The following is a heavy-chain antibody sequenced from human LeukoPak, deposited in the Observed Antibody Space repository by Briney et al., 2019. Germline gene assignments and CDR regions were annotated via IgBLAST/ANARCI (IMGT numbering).Heavy chain of an antibody. CDR1: GYTFTNYY. V-gene: IGHV1-46*01. Sequence: GASVTVSCTTSGYTFTNYYMHWVRQAPGQGLEWMGIINPSGTSTTYAQKFQGRVTMTRDTSTSTDFMELSSLRSEDTAVYYCARHDLGGSSPFDYWGQGTLVTVSS. CDR3: ARHDLGGSSPFDY. J-gene: IGHJ4*02. D-gene: IGHD2-15*01. CDR2: INPSGTST.